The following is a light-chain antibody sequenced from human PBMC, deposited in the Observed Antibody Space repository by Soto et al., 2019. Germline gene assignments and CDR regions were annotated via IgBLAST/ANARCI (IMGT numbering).Light chain of an antibody. CDR2: KAS. CDR3: QQYNSYPWT. J-gene: IGKJ1*01. V-gene: IGKV1-5*03. Sequence: DIQMTQSPSTLSASVGDRVTITCRASQSISSWLAWYQQKPGKAPKLLIYKASSLESGVPSRFSGSGSGTEFTLTICSLQPDDFATYYCQQYNSYPWTFGQGTKVDI. CDR1: QSISSW.